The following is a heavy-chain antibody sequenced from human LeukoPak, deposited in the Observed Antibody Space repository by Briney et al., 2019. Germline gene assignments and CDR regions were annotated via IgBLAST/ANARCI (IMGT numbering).Heavy chain of an antibody. Sequence: KTSETLSLTCTVSGGSISSNSYYWGWIRQPPGKGLKWIGSIYYSGSTYYNPSLKSRVTISVDTSKNQFSLKLNSVTAADTAVYYCARTTEGYCSGGSCYYYYYYMDVWGKGTTVTVSS. CDR1: GGSISSNSYY. CDR2: IYYSGST. J-gene: IGHJ6*03. D-gene: IGHD2-15*01. V-gene: IGHV4-39*01. CDR3: ARTTEGYCSGGSCYYYYYYMDV.